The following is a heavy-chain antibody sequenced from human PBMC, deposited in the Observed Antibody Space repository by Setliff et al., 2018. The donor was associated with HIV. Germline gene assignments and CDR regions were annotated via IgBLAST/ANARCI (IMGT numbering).Heavy chain of an antibody. CDR3: TGSVWNPGH. CDR1: GFTFSNAW. CDR2: IKTRTGGGTT. V-gene: IGHV3-15*01. D-gene: IGHD1-1*01. J-gene: IGHJ4*02. Sequence: GGSLRLSCAASGFTFSNAWMSWVRQAPGKGLEWVGRIKTRTGGGTTDYAAPVKGRFTISRDDSKNTLYLQMNSLKTEDTAMYYCTGSVWNPGHWGQGSLVTVSS.